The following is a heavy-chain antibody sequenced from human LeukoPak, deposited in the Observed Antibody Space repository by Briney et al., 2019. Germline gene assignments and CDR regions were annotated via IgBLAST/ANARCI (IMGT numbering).Heavy chain of an antibody. J-gene: IGHJ4*02. CDR3: ARDYGDYFYYFDY. CDR2: IWYDGSNK. Sequence: WGSLRLSCAASGFTFSSYGMHWVRQAPGKGLEWVAVIWYDGSNKYYADSVKGRFTISRDNSKNTLYLQMNSLRAEDTAVYYCARDYGDYFYYFDYWGQGTLVTVSS. V-gene: IGHV3-33*08. D-gene: IGHD4-17*01. CDR1: GFTFSSYG.